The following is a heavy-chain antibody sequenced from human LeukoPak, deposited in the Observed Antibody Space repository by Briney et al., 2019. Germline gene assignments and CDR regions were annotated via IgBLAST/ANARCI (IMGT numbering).Heavy chain of an antibody. CDR2: IYYSGST. Sequence: SETLSLTCTVSGGSISSGSYYWSWIRQSPGKGLEWIGYIYYSGSTNYNPSLKSRVTISVDTSKNQFSLKLSSVTAADTAVYYCARDAGSDYGMDVWGQGTTVTVSS. CDR1: GGSISSGSYY. D-gene: IGHD6-13*01. V-gene: IGHV4-61*01. J-gene: IGHJ6*02. CDR3: ARDAGSDYGMDV.